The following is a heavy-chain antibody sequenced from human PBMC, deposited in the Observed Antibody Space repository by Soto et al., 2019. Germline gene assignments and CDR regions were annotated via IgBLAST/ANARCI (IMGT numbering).Heavy chain of an antibody. CDR1: GGSISSYY. Sequence: SETLSLTCTVSGGSISSYYWSWIRQPPGKGLEWIGYIYYSGSTNYNPSLKSRVTISVDTSKNQFSLKLSSVTAADTAVYYCARRSDYGYYYGMDVWGQGTTVTVSS. V-gene: IGHV4-59*08. CDR3: ARRSDYGYYYGMDV. J-gene: IGHJ6*02. CDR2: IYYSGST. D-gene: IGHD4-17*01.